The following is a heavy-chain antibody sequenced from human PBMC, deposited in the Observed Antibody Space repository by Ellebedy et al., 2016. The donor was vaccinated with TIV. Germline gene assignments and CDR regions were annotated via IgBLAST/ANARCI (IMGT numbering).Heavy chain of an antibody. CDR2: IIPILGIA. Sequence: SVKLSCXASGCTFSSYAISWVRQASGQGLEWMGRIIPILGIANYAQKFQGRVTITADKSTSTAYMELSSLRSEDTAVYYCARALLWFGELYHYYGMDVWGQGTTVTVSS. V-gene: IGHV1-69*04. CDR1: GCTFSSYA. D-gene: IGHD3-10*01. CDR3: ARALLWFGELYHYYGMDV. J-gene: IGHJ6*02.